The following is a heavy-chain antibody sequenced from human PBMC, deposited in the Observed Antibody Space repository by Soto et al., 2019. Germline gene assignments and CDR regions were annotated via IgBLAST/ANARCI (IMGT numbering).Heavy chain of an antibody. Sequence: LSLTCTVSGGSISSYYWSWIRQPPGKGLEWIGYIYYSGSTNYNPSLKSRVTISVDTSKNQFSLKLSSVTAADTAVYYRARGTGGVRYYYYGMDVWGQGTTVTVSS. V-gene: IGHV4-59*01. CDR2: IYYSGST. D-gene: IGHD2-8*02. CDR3: ARGTGGVRYYYYGMDV. CDR1: GGSISSYY. J-gene: IGHJ6*02.